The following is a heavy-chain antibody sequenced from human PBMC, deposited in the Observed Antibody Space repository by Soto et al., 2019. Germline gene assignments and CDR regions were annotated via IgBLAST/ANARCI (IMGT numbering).Heavy chain of an antibody. D-gene: IGHD4-4*01. V-gene: IGHV3-23*01. CDR2: ISGSGDST. Sequence: EVQLLESGGGLVQPGGSLRLSCAASGFTFSSYAMNWVRQPPGKGLEWVSVISGSGDSTYYADSVKGRFTISRDNSKNTLYLQMNSLRAEDTAVYYCARRNSGWYFDLWGRGTLVTVSS. J-gene: IGHJ2*01. CDR1: GFTFSSYA. CDR3: ARRNSGWYFDL.